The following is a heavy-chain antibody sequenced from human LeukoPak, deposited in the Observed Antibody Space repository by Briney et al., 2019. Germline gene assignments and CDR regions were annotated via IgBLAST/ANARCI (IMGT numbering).Heavy chain of an antibody. D-gene: IGHD3-22*01. CDR1: GDSISSRTNY. V-gene: IGHV4-39*07. J-gene: IGHJ4*02. CDR2: IYYNGNT. CDR3: GRVRKSDTAIDY. Sequence: SETLSLTRPVSGDSISSRTNYWGWIRQPPGKGLEWIGCIYYNGNTYYNPSLRSRVTISLDTSKNQFSLKLTSVTAADTAVYYCGRVRKSDTAIDYWGQGTLVTVSS.